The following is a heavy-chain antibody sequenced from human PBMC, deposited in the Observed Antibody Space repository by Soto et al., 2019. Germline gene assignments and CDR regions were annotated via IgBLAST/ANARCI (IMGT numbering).Heavy chain of an antibody. CDR2: IWYDGSNK. J-gene: IGHJ6*02. V-gene: IGHV3-33*01. CDR1: GFTFSSDG. CDR3: AREREPTVTTSGYYYYYGMDV. D-gene: IGHD4-17*01. Sequence: PGGSLRLSCAASGFTFSSDGMHWVRQAPGKGLEWVAVIWYDGSNKYYADSVKGRFTISRDHSKNTLYLQMNSLRAEDTAVYYCAREREPTVTTSGYYYYYGMDVWGQGTTVTVSS.